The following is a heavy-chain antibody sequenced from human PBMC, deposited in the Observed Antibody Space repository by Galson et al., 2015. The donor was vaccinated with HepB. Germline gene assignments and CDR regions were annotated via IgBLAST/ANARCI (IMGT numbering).Heavy chain of an antibody. CDR1: GYNFTTYW. CDR3: ARRHATTTDYGMDV. D-gene: IGHD1-1*01. V-gene: IGHV5-51*03. CDR2: IFPADSDT. Sequence: QSGAEVKKPGESLKISCKSSGYNFTTYWIRWVRQMPGKGLEWMGIIFPADSDTRYSPSFQGQVTISADKSISTAYLQWISLRASDSAMYYCARRHATTTDYGMDVWGQGTTVTVSS. J-gene: IGHJ6*02.